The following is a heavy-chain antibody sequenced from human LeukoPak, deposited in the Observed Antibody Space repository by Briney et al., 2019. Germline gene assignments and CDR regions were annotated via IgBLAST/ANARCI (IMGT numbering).Heavy chain of an antibody. D-gene: IGHD2-15*01. Sequence: SVKVSCKASGGTFSSYAISWVRQAPGQGLEWMGRIIPIFGTANYAQKFQGRVTITMDESTSTAYMELSSLRSEDTAVYYCARSYAVVAATVGGRNWFDPWGQGTLVTVSS. CDR1: GGTFSSYA. CDR2: IIPIFGTA. V-gene: IGHV1-69*05. CDR3: ARSYAVVAATVGGRNWFDP. J-gene: IGHJ5*02.